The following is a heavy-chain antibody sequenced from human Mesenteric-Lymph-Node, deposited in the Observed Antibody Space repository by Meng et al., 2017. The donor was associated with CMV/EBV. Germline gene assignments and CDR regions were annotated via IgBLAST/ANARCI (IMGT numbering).Heavy chain of an antibody. Sequence: GSCNNFPKRCVGRVPGSRARGVGKVHYLICSDSLPNEIQGRVTITADKSTGTVYMEMTSLTSEDTGVYYCAKVYGTGYHYFFDYWGQGTLVTVSS. V-gene: IGHV1-69*04. CDR1: GSCNNFP. J-gene: IGHJ4*02. CDR3: AKVYGTGYHYFFDY. D-gene: IGHD2/OR15-2a*01. CDR2: HYLICSD.